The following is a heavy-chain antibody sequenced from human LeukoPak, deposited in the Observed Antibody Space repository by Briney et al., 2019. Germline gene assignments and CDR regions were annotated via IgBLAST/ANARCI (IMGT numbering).Heavy chain of an antibody. CDR1: GGTFRSAA. V-gene: IGHV1-69*13. J-gene: IGHJ4*02. CDR3: TRDEHKGSVTFNY. CDR2: IILMFGTT. Sequence: ASVKVSCKASGGTFRSAAMSWVRQAPGQGLEWVGHIILMFGTTTYAQKFQGRATITADESTRTVHMELNSLTSDDTAIYYCTRDEHKGSVTFNYWGQGTLVIVSS. D-gene: IGHD4-17*01.